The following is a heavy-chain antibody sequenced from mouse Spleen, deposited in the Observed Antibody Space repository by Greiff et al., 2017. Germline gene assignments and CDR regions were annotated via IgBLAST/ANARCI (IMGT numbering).Heavy chain of an antibody. D-gene: IGHD2-14*01. J-gene: IGHJ2*01. CDR3: NAPGWYDGY. CDR2: IDPENGDT. V-gene: IGHV14-4*02. Sequence: EVQLQQSGAELVRSGASVKLSCTASGFNIKDYYMHWVKQRPEQGLEWIGWIDPENGDTEYAPKFQGKATMTADTSSNTAYLQLSSLTSEDTAVYYCNAPGWYDGYWGQGTTLTVSS. CDR1: GFNIKDYY.